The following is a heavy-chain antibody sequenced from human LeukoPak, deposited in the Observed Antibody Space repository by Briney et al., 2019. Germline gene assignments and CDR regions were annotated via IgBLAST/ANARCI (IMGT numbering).Heavy chain of an antibody. V-gene: IGHV4-39*01. CDR1: GGSINGRSYY. CDR2: VYYGGTT. J-gene: IGHJ6*03. CDR3: ARRATTVTTGYYYYYMDV. D-gene: IGHD4-17*01. Sequence: PSETLSLTCTVSGGSINGRSYYWGWIRQPPGKGLEWIGSVYYGGTTYYNPSLKSRVTISEDTSKNQFSLKLSSVTAADTAVYYCARRATTVTTGYYYYYMDVWGKGTTVTVSS.